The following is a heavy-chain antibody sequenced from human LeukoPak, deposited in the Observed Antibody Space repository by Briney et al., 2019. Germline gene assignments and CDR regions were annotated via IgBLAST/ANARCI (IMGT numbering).Heavy chain of an antibody. V-gene: IGHV3-11*03. CDR1: GFTFSDYY. J-gene: IGHJ4*02. CDR2: ISPSSSYT. CDR3: ARLWGGSSGYYY. Sequence: PGGSLRLSCAASGFTFSDYYLSWVRQAPGKGLEWVSFISPSSSYTNYADSVKGRFTISRDNAKNSLHLQMSSLRAEDTAVYYCARLWGGSSGYYYWGQGTLVTVSS. D-gene: IGHD3-22*01.